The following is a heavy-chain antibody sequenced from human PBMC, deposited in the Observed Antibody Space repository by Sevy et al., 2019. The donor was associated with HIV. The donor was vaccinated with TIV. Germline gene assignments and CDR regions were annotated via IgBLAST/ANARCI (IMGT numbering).Heavy chain of an antibody. CDR2: INPNSGGT. D-gene: IGHD1-26*01. J-gene: IGHJ3*02. CDR3: ARDGRIVGATPRGAFDI. CDR1: GYTFTGYY. V-gene: IGHV1-2*02. Sequence: ASVKVSCKASGYTFTGYYMHWVRQAPGQGLEWMGWINPNSGGTNYAQKFQGRVTMTRDTSISTAYMELSRLRSDDTAVYYCARDGRIVGATPRGAFDIWGQGTMVTVSS.